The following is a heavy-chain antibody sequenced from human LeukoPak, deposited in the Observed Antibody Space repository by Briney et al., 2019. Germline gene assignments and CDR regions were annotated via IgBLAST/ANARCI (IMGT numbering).Heavy chain of an antibody. V-gene: IGHV4-59*01. CDR3: ARRRDGYNFSFDY. J-gene: IGHJ4*02. CDR1: GGSISSYY. D-gene: IGHD5-24*01. CDR2: VYYSGST. Sequence: SETLSLTCTVSGGSISSYYWSWIRQPPGKGLEWIGYVYYSGSTNYNPSLKSRVTISVDTSKNQFSLKLSSVTAADTAVYYCARRRDGYNFSFDYWGQGTLVTVSS.